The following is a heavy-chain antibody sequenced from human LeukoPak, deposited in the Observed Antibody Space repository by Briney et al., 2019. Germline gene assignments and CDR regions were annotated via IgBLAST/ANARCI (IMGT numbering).Heavy chain of an antibody. D-gene: IGHD3-16*01. Sequence: ASVKVSCKASGVTFSSYAISWVRQAPGQGLEWMGGIIPSCGRAYYAHNVQGRVTITGDESKSTAYLELNSLRAEDTAVYYCARNLGAVWPDPWGEGTLVSASS. J-gene: IGHJ5*02. CDR3: ARNLGAVWPDP. CDR1: GVTFSSYA. V-gene: IGHV1-69*13. CDR2: IIPSCGRA.